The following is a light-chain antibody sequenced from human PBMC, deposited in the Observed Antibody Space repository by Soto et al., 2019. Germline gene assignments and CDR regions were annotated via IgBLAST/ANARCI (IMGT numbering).Light chain of an antibody. CDR2: GNS. V-gene: IGLV1-40*01. CDR3: QSYDSSLSAVV. Sequence: QSVLTHPPSVSGAPGQRVTISCTGSSSNIGAGYDVHWYQQLPGTAPKLLIYGNSNRPSGVPDRFSGSKSGTSASLAITGLQAEDEADYYCQSYDSSLSAVVFGGGTQLIVL. J-gene: IGLJ2*01. CDR1: SSNIGAGYD.